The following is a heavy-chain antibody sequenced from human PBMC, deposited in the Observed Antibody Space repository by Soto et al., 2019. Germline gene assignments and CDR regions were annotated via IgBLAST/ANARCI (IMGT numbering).Heavy chain of an antibody. CDR3: QRHEQWVGRNVY. D-gene: IGHD1-26*01. Sequence: SETLALTCSVSGGSISSSNYYWAWIRQPPGKGLEWIGGIYHTGETYYNPSLTPRVTLSVDTSKNQFSLILNSVTAADTALYYCQRHEQWVGRNVYWGRGALVSVSS. V-gene: IGHV4-39*01. CDR1: GGSISSSNYY. CDR2: IYHTGET. J-gene: IGHJ4*02.